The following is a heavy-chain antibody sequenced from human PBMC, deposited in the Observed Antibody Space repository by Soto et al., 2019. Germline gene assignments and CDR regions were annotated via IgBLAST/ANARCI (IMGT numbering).Heavy chain of an antibody. V-gene: IGHV2-5*02. CDR2: IYWDDDK. Sequence: QITLKESGPTLVKPTQTLTLTCTFSRFSLSTSGVGVGWIRQPPGKALEWLALIYWDDDKRYSPSLRSRLTINKDTSKNQVVPTMTNMDPVDTATYYCIQSRCGGDCLQSYASHFYYGMDVWGQGTTVTFSS. CDR3: IQSRCGGDCLQSYASHFYYGMDV. J-gene: IGHJ6*02. CDR1: RFSLSTSGVG. D-gene: IGHD2-21*02.